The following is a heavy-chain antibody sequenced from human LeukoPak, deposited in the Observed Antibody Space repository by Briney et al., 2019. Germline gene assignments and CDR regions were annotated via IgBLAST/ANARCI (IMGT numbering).Heavy chain of an antibody. CDR1: GYTFTSYY. D-gene: IGHD3-22*01. CDR3: AAGIDSSGHRDYYYYYMDV. J-gene: IGHJ6*03. Sequence: ASVKVSCKASGYTFTSYYMHWVRQAPGQGLEWMGIINPSGGSTGYAQKFQGRVTMTRDMSTSTVYMELSSLRSEDTAVYYCAAGIDSSGHRDYYYYYMDVWGKGTTVTVSS. V-gene: IGHV1-46*01. CDR2: INPSGGST.